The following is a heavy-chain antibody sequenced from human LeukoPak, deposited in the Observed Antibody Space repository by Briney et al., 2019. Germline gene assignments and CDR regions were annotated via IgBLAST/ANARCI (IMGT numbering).Heavy chain of an antibody. CDR2: ISTDASST. D-gene: IGHD4-11*01. CDR1: GFTFSSYW. CDR3: TGHHQAYSRTY. V-gene: IGHV3-74*01. J-gene: IGHJ4*02. Sequence: SGGPLRLSCAGSGFTFSSYWMHWVRQAPGKGLVWVSRISTDASSTTYADSVKGRFTISRDNAKGTLYLQMSSLRAEDTAVYYCTGHHQAYSRTYWGQGTLVTVSS.